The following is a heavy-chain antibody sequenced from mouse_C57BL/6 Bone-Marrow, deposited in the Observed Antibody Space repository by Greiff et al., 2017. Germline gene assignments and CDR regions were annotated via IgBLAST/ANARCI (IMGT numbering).Heavy chain of an antibody. V-gene: IGHV14-4*01. CDR1: GFNIKDDY. J-gene: IGHJ3*01. CDR2: IDPENGDT. Sequence: EVQLQQSGAALVRPGASVKLSCTASGFNIKDDYMHWVKQRPEQGLEWIGWIDPENGDTEYASKFQGKATITADTSSNTAYLQLRSLTSEDTAVYYCTPYYSNYVAYWGQGTLVTVSA. CDR3: TPYYSNYVAY. D-gene: IGHD2-5*01.